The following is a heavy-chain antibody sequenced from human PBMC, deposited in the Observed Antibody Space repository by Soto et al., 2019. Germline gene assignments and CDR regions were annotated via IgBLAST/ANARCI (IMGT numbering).Heavy chain of an antibody. CDR1: GFTFSSYA. Sequence: EVQLLESGGGLVHPGGSLRLSCAASGFTFSSYAMSWVRQAPGKGLEWVSAISGSGGSTYYADSVKGRFTISRDNSKNTLYLQMNSLRAEDTAVYYCAKSFEFEWELLTFFDYWCQGTLVTVSS. D-gene: IGHD1-26*01. CDR2: ISGSGGST. J-gene: IGHJ4*02. V-gene: IGHV3-23*01. CDR3: AKSFEFEWELLTFFDY.